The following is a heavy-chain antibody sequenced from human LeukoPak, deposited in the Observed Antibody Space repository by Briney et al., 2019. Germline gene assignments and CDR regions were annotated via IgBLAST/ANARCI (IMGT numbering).Heavy chain of an antibody. J-gene: IGHJ4*02. Sequence: GGSLRLSRAASGFTFSNYWMRWVRQAPGKGLEWVANIQRDGSEKYYVDSVKGRFTISRDNAKNSVYLQMNSLRADDTAVYYCGGGPGYWGQGTLVTVSS. V-gene: IGHV3-7*01. CDR1: GFTFSNYW. CDR2: IQRDGSEK. D-gene: IGHD2-15*01. CDR3: GGGPGY.